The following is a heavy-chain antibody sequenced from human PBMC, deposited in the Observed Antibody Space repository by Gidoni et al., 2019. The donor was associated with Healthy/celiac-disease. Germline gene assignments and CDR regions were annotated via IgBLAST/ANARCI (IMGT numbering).Heavy chain of an antibody. CDR1: GGSISSSSYY. CDR2: IYYSGST. J-gene: IGHJ4*02. D-gene: IGHD3-10*01. Sequence: QLQLQESGPGLVKPSETLSLTCTVSGGSISSSSYYWGWIRQPPGKGLEWIGSIYYSGSTYYNPSLKSRVTISVDTPKNQFSLKLSSVTAADTAVYYCARQTTYYYGSGSYTPPYFDYWGQGTLVTVSS. CDR3: ARQTTYYYGSGSYTPPYFDY. V-gene: IGHV4-39*01.